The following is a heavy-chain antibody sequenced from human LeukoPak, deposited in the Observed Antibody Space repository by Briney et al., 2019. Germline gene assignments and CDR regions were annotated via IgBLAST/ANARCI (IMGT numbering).Heavy chain of an antibody. V-gene: IGHV4-4*07. J-gene: IGHJ4*02. CDR3: ARRDISSGWSLDY. D-gene: IGHD6-19*01. Sequence: SETLSLTCTVSGGSISNYHWSWIRQPAGKGLEWIGQIHTSGSTNYNPPLKSRVTMSIDTTEDQGSLTIRSVTAADTAFYSCARRDISSGWSLDYWGQGTLVTVSS. CDR2: IHTSGST. CDR1: GGSISNYH.